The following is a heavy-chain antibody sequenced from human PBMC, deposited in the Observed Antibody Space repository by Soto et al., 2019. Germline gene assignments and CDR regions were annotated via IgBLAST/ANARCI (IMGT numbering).Heavy chain of an antibody. V-gene: IGHV4-39*01. J-gene: IGHJ3*02. D-gene: IGHD7-27*01. CDR2: IYYSGST. Sequence: QLQLQESGPGLVKPSETLSLTCTVSGGSLSRSDYYWGWIRQPPGKGLEWFGSIYYSGSTSYNPSLQSRLTISVDPSTNQFSLKLSSVTAADTAVYYCARQRTGDFYDAFHIWGQGTMVTVSS. CDR1: GGSLSRSDYY. CDR3: ARQRTGDFYDAFHI.